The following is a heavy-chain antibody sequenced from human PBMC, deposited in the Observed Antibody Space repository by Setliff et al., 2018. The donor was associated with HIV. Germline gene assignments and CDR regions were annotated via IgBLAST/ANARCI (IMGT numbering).Heavy chain of an antibody. J-gene: IGHJ3*02. V-gene: IGHV4-30-4*01. CDR3: ARESLNLGELSSNPDASDI. D-gene: IGHD3-16*02. CDR1: GASVNSDDYY. CDR2: IYYSGDT. Sequence: SETLSLTCTVSGASVNSDDYYWSWIRQTPGKGLEWIGYIYYSGDTYYNATLQSRATILLDTSKNQFFLTLTSVTAADTAVYHCARESLNLGELSSNPDASDIWGQGTMVTVSS.